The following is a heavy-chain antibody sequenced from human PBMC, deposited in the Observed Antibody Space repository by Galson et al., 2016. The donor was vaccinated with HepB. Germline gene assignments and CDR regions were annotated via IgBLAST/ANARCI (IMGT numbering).Heavy chain of an antibody. CDR2: VYYSGST. V-gene: IGHV4-39*01. Sequence: SETLSLTCTVSGGSISSNSYYWGWIRQPPGKRLEWIGIVYYSGSTYYNPSLKSRVTISVDTSKNQFSLKLSSVTAADTAVYYCARQGGSNRGGFDYWGQGTLVTVAS. D-gene: IGHD1-26*01. J-gene: IGHJ4*02. CDR3: ARQGGSNRGGFDY. CDR1: GGSISSNSYY.